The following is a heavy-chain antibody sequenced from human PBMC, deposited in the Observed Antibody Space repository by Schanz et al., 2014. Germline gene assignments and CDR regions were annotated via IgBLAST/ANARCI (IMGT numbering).Heavy chain of an antibody. J-gene: IGHJ6*02. CDR1: GASISSSNW. Sequence: QVQLQESGPGLVKPSGTLSLTCAVSGASISSSNWWSWVRQPPGKGLEWIGEIYHSGNTNYNASLKSRVTISVDKSKNQFSLKVRSVTAADTDVYYCARDSLCGATGGYGMDVWGQGTTVTVSS. D-gene: IGHD2-8*02. CDR2: IYHSGNT. CDR3: ARDSLCGATGGYGMDV. V-gene: IGHV4-4*02.